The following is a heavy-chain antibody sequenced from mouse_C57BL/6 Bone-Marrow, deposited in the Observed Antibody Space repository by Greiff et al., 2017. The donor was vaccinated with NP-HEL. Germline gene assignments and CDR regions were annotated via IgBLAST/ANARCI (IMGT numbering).Heavy chain of an antibody. J-gene: IGHJ1*03. V-gene: IGHV1-5*01. Sequence: VQLQQSGTVLARPGASVKMSCKTSGYTFTSYWMHWVKQRPGQGLEWIGAIYPGNSDTSYNQKFKGKAKLTAVTSASTAYMELSSLTNEDSAVYYCARWGYGSSYGYFDVWGTGTTVTVSS. CDR3: ARWGYGSSYGYFDV. CDR2: IYPGNSDT. D-gene: IGHD1-1*01. CDR1: GYTFTSYW.